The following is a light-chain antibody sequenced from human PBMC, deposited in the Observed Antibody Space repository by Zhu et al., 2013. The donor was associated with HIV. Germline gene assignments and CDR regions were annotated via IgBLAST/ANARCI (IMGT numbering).Light chain of an antibody. CDR2: AAS. J-gene: IGKJ1*01. V-gene: IGKV1-9*01. Sequence: DIQLTQSPSFLSASVGDRVTITCWASQGISSYLAWYQQKPGKAPKLLIYAASTLQSGVPSRFSGSGSGTEFTLTISSLQPEDFATYYCQHSYITPATFGQGTKVEVK. CDR1: QGISSY. CDR3: QHSYITPAT.